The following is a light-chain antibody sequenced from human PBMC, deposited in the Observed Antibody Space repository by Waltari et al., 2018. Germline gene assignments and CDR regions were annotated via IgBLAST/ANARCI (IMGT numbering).Light chain of an antibody. CDR2: AGS. Sequence: DIVLTQTPLSLSITPGEPASISCRSSQSLLDSNGNTYLHWFLQRPGQSPQFLIYAGSNRVSGVSARFSASGSGSDFTLKISKVEAEDVGVYYCGQAIALPFTLGPGTKLDVE. CDR1: QSLLDSNGNTY. CDR3: GQAIALPFT. J-gene: IGKJ3*01. V-gene: IGKV2-40*01.